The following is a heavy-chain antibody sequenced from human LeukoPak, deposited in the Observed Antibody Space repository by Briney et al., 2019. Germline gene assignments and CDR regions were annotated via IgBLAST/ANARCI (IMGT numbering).Heavy chain of an antibody. Sequence: SETLSLTCTVSGGXISSYYCSWTRQPPGKGLEWIGYIYYSGSTNYNPSLKSRVTISVDTSKNQFSLKLSSVTAADTAVYYCARGRDGYNYYYFDYWGQGTLVTVSS. CDR1: GGXISSYY. CDR2: IYYSGST. D-gene: IGHD5-24*01. V-gene: IGHV4-59*01. CDR3: ARGRDGYNYYYFDY. J-gene: IGHJ4*02.